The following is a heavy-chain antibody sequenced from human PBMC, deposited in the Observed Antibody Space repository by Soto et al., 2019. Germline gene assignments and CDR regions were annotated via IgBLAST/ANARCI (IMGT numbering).Heavy chain of an antibody. J-gene: IGHJ4*02. CDR1: GYTFTGYY. CDR2: ISAYNGNT. Sequence: ASVKVSCKASGYTFTGYYMHWVRQAPGQGLEWMGWISAYNGNTNYAQKLQGRVTMTTDTSTSTAYMELRSLRSDDTAVYYCARVHWLNYYDSSGYLYYFDYWGQGTLVTVSS. V-gene: IGHV1-18*04. CDR3: ARVHWLNYYDSSGYLYYFDY. D-gene: IGHD3-22*01.